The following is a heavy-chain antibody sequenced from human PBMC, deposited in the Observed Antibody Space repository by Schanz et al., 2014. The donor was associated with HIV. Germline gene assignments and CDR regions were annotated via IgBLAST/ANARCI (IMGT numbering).Heavy chain of an antibody. D-gene: IGHD6-25*01. Sequence: EVQVLESGGDLVQPGGSLRLSCAASGLTLSTYAMSWVRQAPGKGLEWLAGVSRSGANTYYADSVKGRFTVSRDNSKNTLFLQMRSLSVDDTAVYYCAKGFSSAAWENWFDPWGQGTLVTVSS. V-gene: IGHV3-23*01. CDR3: AKGFSSAAWENWFDP. CDR2: VSRSGANT. CDR1: GLTLSTYA. J-gene: IGHJ5*02.